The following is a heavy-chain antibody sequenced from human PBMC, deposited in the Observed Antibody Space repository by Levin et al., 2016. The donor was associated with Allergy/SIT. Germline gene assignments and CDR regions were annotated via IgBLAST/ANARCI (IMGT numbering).Heavy chain of an antibody. J-gene: IGHJ6*02. CDR2: IDPSDSYT. V-gene: IGHV5-10-1*01. D-gene: IGHD2-21*02. CDR3: ARQGGSCGGDCYLLHYYYGMDV. Sequence: PREGLEWMGRIDPSDSYTNYSPSFQGHVTISADKSISTAYLQWSSLKASDTAMYYCARQGGSCGGDCYLLHYYYGMDVWGQGTTVTVSS.